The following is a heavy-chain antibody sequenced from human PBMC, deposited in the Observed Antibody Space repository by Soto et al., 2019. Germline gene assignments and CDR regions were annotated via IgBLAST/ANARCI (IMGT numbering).Heavy chain of an antibody. V-gene: IGHV4-31*03. CDR2: IYYSGST. CDR3: ARGEDDFWSGYYTGYYYYGMDV. Sequence: PSETLSLTCTVSGFSISSGGYYWSWIRRHPGKGLEWIGYIYYSGSTYYNPSLKSRVTISVDTSKNQFSLKLSSVTAADTAVYYCARGEDDFWSGYYTGYYYYGMDVWGQGTTVTVSS. CDR1: GFSISSGGYY. J-gene: IGHJ6*02. D-gene: IGHD3-3*01.